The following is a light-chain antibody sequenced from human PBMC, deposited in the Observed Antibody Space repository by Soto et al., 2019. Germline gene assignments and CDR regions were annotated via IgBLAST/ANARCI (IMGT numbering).Light chain of an antibody. CDR1: SSDVGGYNF. Sequence: QSALTQPASVSGSPGQSITISCTGSSSDVGGYNFVSWYQQHPGKVPKLMIYDVSSRPSGVSDRFSGSKSGNTASLTISGLQAEDEGDYYRSSYTSSSTHVFGSGTKLTVL. CDR3: SSYTSSSTHV. V-gene: IGLV2-14*03. CDR2: DVS. J-gene: IGLJ1*01.